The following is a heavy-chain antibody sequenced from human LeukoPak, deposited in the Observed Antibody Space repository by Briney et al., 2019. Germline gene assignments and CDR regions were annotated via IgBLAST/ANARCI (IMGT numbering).Heavy chain of an antibody. J-gene: IGHJ6*04. D-gene: IGHD3-9*01. Sequence: GGSLRLSCAASGFTFSSYSMNWVRQAPGKGLEWVSSISSSSSYIYYADSVKGRFTISRDNAKNSLYLQMNSLRAEDTAVYYCVKAYYDILTGYYNYYYYGMDVWGKGTTVTVSS. CDR2: ISSSSSYI. CDR3: VKAYYDILTGYYNYYYYGMDV. V-gene: IGHV3-21*01. CDR1: GFTFSSYS.